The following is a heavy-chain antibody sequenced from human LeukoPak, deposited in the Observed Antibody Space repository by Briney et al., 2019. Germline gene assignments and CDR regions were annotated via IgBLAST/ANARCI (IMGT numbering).Heavy chain of an antibody. Sequence: GGSLRLSCVASGFSFSSYWMAWVRQAPGKGLEWVANIKYDGSHKYYVDSVKGRFIISRDNAKNSVYLQMNSLRVDDTAVYFCASSHDSSGNDWGQGTMVTVSS. D-gene: IGHD3-22*01. V-gene: IGHV3-7*01. CDR2: IKYDGSHK. J-gene: IGHJ4*02. CDR1: GFSFSSYW. CDR3: ASSHDSSGND.